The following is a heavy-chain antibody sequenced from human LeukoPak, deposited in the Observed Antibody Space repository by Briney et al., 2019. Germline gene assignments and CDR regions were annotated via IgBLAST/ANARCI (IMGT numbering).Heavy chain of an antibody. D-gene: IGHD6-19*01. Sequence: ASVEVSCKASGYTFTSYYMHWVRQAPGQGLEWMGIINPSGGSTSYAQKFQRRVTMTRHMSRSTVYMELSSLRSEDTAVYYCARTGTYSSGWYGPNWFDPWGQGTLVTVSS. V-gene: IGHV1-46*01. CDR2: INPSGGST. J-gene: IGHJ5*02. CDR1: GYTFTSYY. CDR3: ARTGTYSSGWYGPNWFDP.